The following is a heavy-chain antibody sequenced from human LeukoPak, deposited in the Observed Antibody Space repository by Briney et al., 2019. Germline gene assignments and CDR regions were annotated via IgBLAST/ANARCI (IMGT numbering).Heavy chain of an antibody. CDR1: GFTFSSYS. Sequence: GGSLRLSCVASGFTFSSYSMNWVRQAPRKGLEWVSSISSSGDYIYYTDSVKDRFTISRDNAKNSLYLQMNSLRAEDTAVYYCARYCSGGSCHFWDYGMDVWGQGTTVTVSS. CDR2: ISSSGDYI. CDR3: ARYCSGGSCHFWDYGMDV. J-gene: IGHJ6*02. V-gene: IGHV3-21*01. D-gene: IGHD2-15*01.